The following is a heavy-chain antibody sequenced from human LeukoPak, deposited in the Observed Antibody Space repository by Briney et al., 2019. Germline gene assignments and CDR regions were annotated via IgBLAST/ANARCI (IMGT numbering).Heavy chain of an antibody. CDR3: ARGGIQLIDY. CDR2: MNPNSGNT. Sequence: ASVKVSCKASGDTFTGYDINWVRQAPGQGLEWMGWMNPNSGNTGYAQKFQGRVTITRNTSISTAYMELSSLRSEDTAVYYCARGGIQLIDYWGQGTLVTVSS. CDR1: GDTFTGYD. V-gene: IGHV1-8*03. J-gene: IGHJ4*02. D-gene: IGHD5-18*01.